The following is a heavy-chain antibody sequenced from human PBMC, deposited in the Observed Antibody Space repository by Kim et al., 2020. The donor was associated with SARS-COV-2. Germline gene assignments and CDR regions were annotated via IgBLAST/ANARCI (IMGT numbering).Heavy chain of an antibody. V-gene: IGHV4-59*08. Sequence: SLRSRVTISVDTSKNQFSLKLSSVTAADTAVYYCARHRYFDWLFPDAFDIWGQGTMVTVSS. J-gene: IGHJ3*02. D-gene: IGHD3-9*01. CDR3: ARHRYFDWLFPDAFDI.